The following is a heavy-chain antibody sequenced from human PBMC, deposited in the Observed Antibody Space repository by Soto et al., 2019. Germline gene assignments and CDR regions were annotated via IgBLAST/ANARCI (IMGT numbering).Heavy chain of an antibody. CDR2: ISKSDYT. CDR1: GFAFNNYG. Sequence: GGSLRLSCTVSGFAFNNYGINWVRQAPGKGLEWVSSISKSDYTYYSDSVRGRFTISRDNAKNSVSLQMNTLRVEDTAVYYCAREDSIIIPAVSDFWGQGTLVTVSS. D-gene: IGHD2-2*01. J-gene: IGHJ4*02. V-gene: IGHV3-21*01. CDR3: AREDSIIIPAVSDF.